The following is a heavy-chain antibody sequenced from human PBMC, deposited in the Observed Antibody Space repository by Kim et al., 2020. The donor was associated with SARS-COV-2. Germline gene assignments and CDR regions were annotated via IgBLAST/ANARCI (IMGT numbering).Heavy chain of an antibody. CDR2: INAGNGNT. D-gene: IGHD6-19*01. J-gene: IGHJ4*02. V-gene: IGHV1-3*01. CDR3: ARDLAVAGTKVDY. CDR1: GYTFTSYA. Sequence: ASVKVSCKASGYTFTSYAMHWVRQAPGQRLEWMGWINAGNGNTKYSQKFQGRVTITRDTSASTAYMELSSLRSEDTAVYYCARDLAVAGTKVDYWGQGTLVTVSS.